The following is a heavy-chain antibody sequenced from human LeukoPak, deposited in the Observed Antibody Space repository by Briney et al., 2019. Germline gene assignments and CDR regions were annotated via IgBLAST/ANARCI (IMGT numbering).Heavy chain of an antibody. J-gene: IGHJ4*02. V-gene: IGHV4-61*01. D-gene: IGHD7-27*01. CDR2: MYYSGST. Sequence: PSETLSLTCTVSGGSVSSATYYWSWIRQPPGKGLEWIGYMYYSGSTNYNPSLKSRVTISVDMSKNQFSLKLSSVTAADTAVYYCAREIWGLNYFDYWGQGTLVTVSS. CDR1: GGSVSSATYY. CDR3: AREIWGLNYFDY.